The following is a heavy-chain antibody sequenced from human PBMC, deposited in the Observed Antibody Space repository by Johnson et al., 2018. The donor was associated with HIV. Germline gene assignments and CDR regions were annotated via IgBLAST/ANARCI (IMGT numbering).Heavy chain of an antibody. CDR2: TRNKANSYTT. CDR1: GFTFSSYS. J-gene: IGHJ3*02. CDR3: ARVGQQSNAFDI. V-gene: IGHV3-72*01. D-gene: IGHD6-13*01. Sequence: MQLVESGGGLVQPGGSLRLSCAASGFTFSSYSMNWVRQAPGKGLEWVGRTRNKANSYTTEYAASVNGRFTISRDDSKNSLYLQMNSLKTEDTAVYYCARVGQQSNAFDIWGQGTMVTVSS.